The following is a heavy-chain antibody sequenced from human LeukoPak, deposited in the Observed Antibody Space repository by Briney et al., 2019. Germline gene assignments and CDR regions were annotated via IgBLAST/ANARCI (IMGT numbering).Heavy chain of an antibody. Sequence: SETLSLTCAVYDESFSGYYWSWIRQPPGKGLEWIGESNHSGSTNYNPSLKSRVTISVDTSKNQFSLKLSSVTAADTAVYYCARGGGSGWYVDYWGQGTLVTVSS. V-gene: IGHV4-34*01. CDR1: DESFSGYY. CDR2: SNHSGST. CDR3: ARGGGSGWYVDY. D-gene: IGHD6-19*01. J-gene: IGHJ4*02.